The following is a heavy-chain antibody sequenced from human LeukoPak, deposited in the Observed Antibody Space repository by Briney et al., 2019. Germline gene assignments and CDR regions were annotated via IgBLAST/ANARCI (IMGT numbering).Heavy chain of an antibody. CDR1: GSRFTSSW. V-gene: IGHV5-51*01. Sequence: GAPLQSSGVACGSRFTSSWIGWVREMPGKGLGGMGISYPGDSDTRYSPSIQGQVTTPADKSISTAYLQWSSLKASDTVMYYCATLAVAGTPSHFDFWGQGTLVTVSS. CDR3: ATLAVAGTPSHFDF. J-gene: IGHJ4*02. D-gene: IGHD6-19*01. CDR2: SYPGDSDT.